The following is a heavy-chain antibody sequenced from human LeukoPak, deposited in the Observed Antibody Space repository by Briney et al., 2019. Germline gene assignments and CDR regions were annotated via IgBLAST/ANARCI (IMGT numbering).Heavy chain of an antibody. CDR2: INPNSGGT. V-gene: IGHV1-2*02. D-gene: IGHD6-13*01. Sequence: GASVKVSCKASGYTFTGYYMHWVRQAPGQGLEWMGWINPNSGGTNYAQKFQGRVTMTRDTSISTAYMELSRLRSDDTAVYYCARCRGLFSSWYGHDYWGQGTLVTVSS. CDR1: GYTFTGYY. J-gene: IGHJ4*02. CDR3: ARCRGLFSSWYGHDY.